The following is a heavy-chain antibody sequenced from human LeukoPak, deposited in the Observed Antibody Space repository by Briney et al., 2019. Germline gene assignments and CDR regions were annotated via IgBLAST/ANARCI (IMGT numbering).Heavy chain of an antibody. Sequence: PGGSLRLSCATSGFTFSNAWMNWVCQAPGKGLEWVGRIRSNSDGGTIDYDAPVKGRFTLSRDDSKTTLYLQMNSLQTEDTAVYYCATDFYDSTWGQGTLVTVSS. D-gene: IGHD3-22*01. CDR3: ATDFYDST. V-gene: IGHV3-15*07. J-gene: IGHJ5*02. CDR2: IRSNSDGGTI. CDR1: GFTFSNAW.